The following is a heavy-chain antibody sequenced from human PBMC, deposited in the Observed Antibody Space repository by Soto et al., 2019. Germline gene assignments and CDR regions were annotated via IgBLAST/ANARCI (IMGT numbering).Heavy chain of an antibody. D-gene: IGHD3-3*01. V-gene: IGHV7-4-1*01. J-gene: IGHJ6*02. CDR2: INTNTGNP. Sequence: ASVKVSCKASGYTFTSYAMNWVRQAPGQGLEWMGWINTNTGNPTYAQGFTGRFVFSLDTSVSTAYLQICSLKAEDTAVYYCASSSYYDFWSGYYSGYYYGMDVWGQGTTVTVSS. CDR1: GYTFTSYA. CDR3: ASSSYYDFWSGYYSGYYYGMDV.